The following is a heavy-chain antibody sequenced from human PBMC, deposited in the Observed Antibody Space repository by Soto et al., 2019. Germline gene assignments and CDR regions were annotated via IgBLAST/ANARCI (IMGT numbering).Heavy chain of an antibody. V-gene: IGHV3-23*01. CDR1: GFTFSSYA. CDR3: AKCEAVVTAIGYYYGMDV. D-gene: IGHD2-21*02. J-gene: IGHJ6*02. Sequence: GGSLRLSCAASGFTFSSYAMSWVRQAPGKGLEWVSAISGSGGSTYYADSVKGRFTISRDNSKNTLYLQMNSLRAEDTAVYYCAKCEAVVTAIGYYYGMDVWGQGTTVTVSS. CDR2: ISGSGGST.